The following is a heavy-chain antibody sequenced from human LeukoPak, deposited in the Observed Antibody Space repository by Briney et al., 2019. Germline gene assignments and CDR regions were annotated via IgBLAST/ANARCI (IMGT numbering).Heavy chain of an antibody. D-gene: IGHD1-26*01. J-gene: IGHJ4*02. V-gene: IGHV3-72*01. CDR1: GFTFSDHA. CDR2: IRNKANSYTT. Sequence: GGSLRLSCAASGFTFSDHAMDGVRQAPGKGLEWVGRIRNKANSYTTEYAASVQGRFTVSRDDSKNSLYLQMTSVKTEDTAVYYCTRLVGANDWGQGTLVTVSS. CDR3: TRLVGAND.